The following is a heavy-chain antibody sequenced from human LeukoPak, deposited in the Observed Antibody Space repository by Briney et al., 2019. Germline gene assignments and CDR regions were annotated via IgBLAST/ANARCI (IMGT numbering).Heavy chain of an antibody. Sequence: QAGGSLRLSCAASGVTLSSYWMSWVRQAPGKGLEWVANIKEDGSEKYYVDSVKGRFTISRDNAKNSLYPHMNSLTAEDTAMYYCARDWVAGVPFDAFDIWGQGTMVSVSS. J-gene: IGHJ3*02. CDR1: GVTLSSYW. CDR2: IKEDGSEK. D-gene: IGHD3-10*01. V-gene: IGHV3-7*03. CDR3: ARDWVAGVPFDAFDI.